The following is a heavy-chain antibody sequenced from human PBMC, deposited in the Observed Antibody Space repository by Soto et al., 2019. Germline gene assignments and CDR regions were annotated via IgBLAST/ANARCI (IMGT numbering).Heavy chain of an antibody. D-gene: IGHD2-15*01. Sequence: EVQLLESGGGLVQPGGSLRLSCVASGFTFSDYAMTWVRQAPGKGLEWVSVISATGATTYYADSVRGRFTISRDNSKNTLNLQMNDLRVEDTAVIYCAKGRNSTEKDIAVMLAAASSIQHWGQGTLVTVSS. CDR3: AKGRNSTEKDIAVMLAAASSIQH. CDR2: ISATGATT. J-gene: IGHJ1*01. V-gene: IGHV3-23*01. CDR1: GFTFSDYA.